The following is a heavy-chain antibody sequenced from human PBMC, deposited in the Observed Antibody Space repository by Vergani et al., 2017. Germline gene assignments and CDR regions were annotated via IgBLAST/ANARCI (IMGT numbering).Heavy chain of an antibody. CDR1: GGSISSYY. V-gene: IGHV4-59*01. Sequence: QVQLQESGPGLVKPSQTLSLTCTVSGGSISSYYWSWIRQPPGKGLEWIGYIYYSGSINYNPSLKSRVTISVDTSKNQFSLKLSSVTAADTAVYYCAGENYYDSTGGYWGQGTLVTVSS. CDR2: IYYSGSI. CDR3: AGENYYDSTGGY. J-gene: IGHJ4*02. D-gene: IGHD3-22*01.